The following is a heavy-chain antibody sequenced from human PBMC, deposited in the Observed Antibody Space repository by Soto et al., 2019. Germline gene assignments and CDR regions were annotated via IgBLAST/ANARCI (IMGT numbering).Heavy chain of an antibody. J-gene: IGHJ6*03. D-gene: IGHD2-8*01. Sequence: SETLSLTCAVYGGSFSGYYWSWIRQPPGKGLEWIGEINHSGSTNYNPSLKSRVTISVDTSKNQFSLKLSSVTAADTAVYYCAREGSYCTNGVCFRGHYYYYMDVWGKGTTVTVSS. CDR3: AREGSYCTNGVCFRGHYYYYMDV. CDR1: GGSFSGYY. V-gene: IGHV4-34*01. CDR2: INHSGST.